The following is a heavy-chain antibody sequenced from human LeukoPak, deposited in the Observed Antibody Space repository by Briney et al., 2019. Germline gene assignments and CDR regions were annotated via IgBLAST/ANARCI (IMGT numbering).Heavy chain of an antibody. D-gene: IGHD3-22*01. CDR2: ISAYNGNT. V-gene: IGHV1-18*01. CDR3: ATVPYYYDSSGYPFDY. CDR1: GYTFTSYD. Sequence: ASVKVSCKASGYTFTSYDISWVRQAPGQGLEWMGWISAYNGNTNYAQKLQGRVTMTTDTSTSTAYMELRSLRSDDTAVYYCATVPYYYDSSGYPFDYWGQGTLVTVSS. J-gene: IGHJ4*02.